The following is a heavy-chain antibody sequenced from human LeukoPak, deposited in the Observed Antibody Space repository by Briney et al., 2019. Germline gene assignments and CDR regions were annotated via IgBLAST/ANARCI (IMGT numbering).Heavy chain of an antibody. CDR3: ARVGRRDSSGYDAFDI. Sequence: PSQTLSLTCTVSGGSISSGGYYWSWIRQPPGKGLEWIGYIYHSGSTYYNPSLKSRVTISVDTSKNQFSLKLSSVTAADTAVYYCARVGRRDSSGYDAFDIWGQGTMVTVSS. CDR2: IYHSGST. D-gene: IGHD3-22*01. V-gene: IGHV4-30-2*01. CDR1: GGSISSGGYY. J-gene: IGHJ3*02.